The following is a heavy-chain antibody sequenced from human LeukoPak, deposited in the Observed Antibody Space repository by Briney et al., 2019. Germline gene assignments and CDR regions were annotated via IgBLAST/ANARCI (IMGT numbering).Heavy chain of an antibody. CDR3: AREGAVAGFDY. J-gene: IGHJ4*02. D-gene: IGHD6-19*01. Sequence: PSESLSLTCTVSGGSISSYYWNWIRQPPGKGLEWIGYIHYIGSSNNNPSLKSGVTISVDTSKNQCSLRLSSVTAADTVVYYCAREGAVAGFDYWGQGTLVTVSS. CDR1: GGSISSYY. CDR2: IHYIGSS. V-gene: IGHV4-59*01.